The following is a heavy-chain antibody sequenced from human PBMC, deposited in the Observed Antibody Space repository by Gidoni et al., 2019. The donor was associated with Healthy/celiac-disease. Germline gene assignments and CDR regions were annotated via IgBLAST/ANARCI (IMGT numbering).Heavy chain of an antibody. D-gene: IGHD3-16*01. Sequence: QVQLQESGPGLVKPSEPLSLTCTVAGGSISSYYWSWIRQPPGKGLAWIGYIYYSGSTNYNPSLKSRVTISVDTSKNQFSLKLSSVTAADTAVYYCAREGPRGEPDAFDIWGQGTMVTVSS. CDR3: AREGPRGEPDAFDI. CDR1: GGSISSYY. V-gene: IGHV4-59*01. J-gene: IGHJ3*02. CDR2: IYYSGST.